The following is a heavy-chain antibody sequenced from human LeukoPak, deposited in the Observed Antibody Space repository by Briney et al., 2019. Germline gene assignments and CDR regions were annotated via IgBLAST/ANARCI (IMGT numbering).Heavy chain of an antibody. CDR3: TTSPSLVSGRVPLGTVVSDY. D-gene: IGHD4-23*01. V-gene: IGHV3-15*01. Sequence: GGSLRLSCAASGFTFSNAWMSWVRQAPGKGLEWVGRIKSKTDGGTTDYAAPVEGRFTISRDDSKNTLYLQMNSLKTEDTAVYYCTTSPSLVSGRVPLGTVVSDYWGQGTLVTVSS. J-gene: IGHJ4*02. CDR1: GFTFSNAW. CDR2: IKSKTDGGTT.